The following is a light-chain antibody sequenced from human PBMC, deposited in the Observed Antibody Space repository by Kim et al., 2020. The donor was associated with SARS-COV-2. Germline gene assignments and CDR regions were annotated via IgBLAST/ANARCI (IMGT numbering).Light chain of an antibody. CDR3: QQRSNWPPALT. CDR2: DAS. J-gene: IGKJ4*01. CDR1: QSVGTY. Sequence: QGERATLSCRASQSVGTYLAWYQQKPGQAPRLLIYDASNRATGIPARFSGSGSGTDFTLTISSLESEDFAVYYCQQRSNWPPALTFGGGTKVDIK. V-gene: IGKV3-11*01.